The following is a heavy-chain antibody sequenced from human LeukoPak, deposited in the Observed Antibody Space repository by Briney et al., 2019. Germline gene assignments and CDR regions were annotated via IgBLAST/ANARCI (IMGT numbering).Heavy chain of an antibody. CDR1: GFTFSSHA. V-gene: IGHV3-23*01. CDR3: ARHGSWSFDY. CDR2: ITSGSGSNV. Sequence: PGGSLRLSCAASGFTFSSHAMSWVRQAPGKGLEWVSAITSGSGSNVNSADSLKGRFTISRDNSKNTLYLQMNSLRAEDTAVYYCARHGSWSFDYWGQGTLVTVSA. J-gene: IGHJ4*02. D-gene: IGHD6-13*01.